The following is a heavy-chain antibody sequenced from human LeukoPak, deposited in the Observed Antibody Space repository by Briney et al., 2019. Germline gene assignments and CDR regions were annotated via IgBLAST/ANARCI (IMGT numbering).Heavy chain of an antibody. Sequence: SETLSLTCTVSGGSISSSSYYWGWIRQPPGKGLERIGSIYYSGSTYYNPSLKSRVTISVDTSKNQFSLKLSSVTAADTAVYYCARASGYCSGGSCSAYDYWGQGTLVTVSS. J-gene: IGHJ4*02. CDR2: IYYSGST. D-gene: IGHD2-15*01. CDR3: ARASGYCSGGSCSAYDY. V-gene: IGHV4-39*07. CDR1: GGSISSSSYY.